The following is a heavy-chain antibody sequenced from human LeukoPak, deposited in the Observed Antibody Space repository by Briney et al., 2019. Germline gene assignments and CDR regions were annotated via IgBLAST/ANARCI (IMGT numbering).Heavy chain of an antibody. V-gene: IGHV4-4*07. CDR1: GASISNYY. D-gene: IGHD6-13*01. Sequence: PSETLSLTCSVSGASISNYYWSWIRQPAGKGLEFIGLFYNSGSTNCNPSLKSRVTMSVDTSKNQFSLKLSSVTAADTAVYYCARVAYSSSCGHPCYYYYYGMDVWGQGTTVTVSS. J-gene: IGHJ6*02. CDR2: FYNSGST. CDR3: ARVAYSSSCGHPCYYYYYGMDV.